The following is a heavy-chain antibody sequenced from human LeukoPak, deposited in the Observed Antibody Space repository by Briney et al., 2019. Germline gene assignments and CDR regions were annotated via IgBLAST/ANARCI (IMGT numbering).Heavy chain of an antibody. CDR1: GFTFDDYG. CDR2: INWNGGST. V-gene: IGHV3-20*04. D-gene: IGHD2-2*01. J-gene: IGHJ6*03. Sequence: GSLRLSCAASGFTFDDYGMSWVRQAPGKGLEWVSGINWNGGSTGYADSVKGRFTISRDNAKNSLYLQMNSLRAEDTALYYCAREVGGSYQLLPGNYYYYYYMDVWGKGTTVTVSS. CDR3: AREVGGSYQLLPGNYYYYYYMDV.